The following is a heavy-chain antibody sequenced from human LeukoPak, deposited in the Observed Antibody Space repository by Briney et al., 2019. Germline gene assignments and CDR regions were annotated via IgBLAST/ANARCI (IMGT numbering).Heavy chain of an antibody. CDR1: GFTVSSNY. D-gene: IGHD3-9*01. V-gene: IGHV3-53*05. Sequence: GGSLRLSCAASGFTVSSNYMSWVRQAPWKGLEWVSVIYSGGSTYYADSVKGRFTISRDNSKNTLYLQMNSLTIEDTAVYYCASLWDILTGYYNGFDYWGQGTLVTVSS. CDR2: IYSGGST. J-gene: IGHJ4*02. CDR3: ASLWDILTGYYNGFDY.